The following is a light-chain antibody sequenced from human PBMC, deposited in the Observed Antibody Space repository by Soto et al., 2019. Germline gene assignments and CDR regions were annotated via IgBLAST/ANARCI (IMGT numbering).Light chain of an antibody. J-gene: IGKJ1*01. V-gene: IGKV3-20*01. CDR1: QTVISSY. Sequence: EIVLTQSPGTLSLSPGERASISCRASQTVISSYLAWYQHKPAQAPRLLIYGASSRATGIPDRFSGSGSGTDFTLTISRLEPEDFAVYYCQQYDNSWTFGQGTKVDIK. CDR2: GAS. CDR3: QQYDNSWT.